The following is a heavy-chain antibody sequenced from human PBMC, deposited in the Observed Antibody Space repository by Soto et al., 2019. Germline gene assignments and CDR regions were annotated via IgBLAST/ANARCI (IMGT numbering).Heavy chain of an antibody. CDR3: ARGLPLAADY. J-gene: IGHJ4*02. CDR1: GYTFTSYH. Sequence: ASVKVSCKGSGYTFTSYHINWVRQATGQRLEWMGWMNPNSGNTGYAQTLQGRVTMTRDTSTSTAYMELSSLRSEDTAVYYCARGLPLAADYWGQGTLVTVSS. V-gene: IGHV1-8*01. CDR2: MNPNSGNT.